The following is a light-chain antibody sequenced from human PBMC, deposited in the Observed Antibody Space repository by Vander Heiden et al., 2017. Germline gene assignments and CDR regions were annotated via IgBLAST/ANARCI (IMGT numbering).Light chain of an antibody. CDR3: LLYDGSSVI. V-gene: IGLV7-43*01. CDR1: AGAVTSGNF. J-gene: IGLJ2*01. Sequence: QPVVTQAPSLSVSPGGTVTLTCASSAGAVTSGNFPNWFQQKPGQVLRALIYSTTNKHSWTPARFAGSLLGDKAARTLSGGQPEDEADYYCLLYDGSSVIFGGGTRLTVL. CDR2: STT.